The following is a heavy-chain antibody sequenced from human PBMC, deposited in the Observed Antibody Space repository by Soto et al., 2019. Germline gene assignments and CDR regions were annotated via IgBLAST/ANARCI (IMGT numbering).Heavy chain of an antibody. V-gene: IGHV3-15*01. D-gene: IGHD6-6*01. J-gene: IGHJ6*02. CDR2: IKSKTDGGTR. CDR3: TTALYSSSSYYYYYGMDV. CDR1: GFTFSNAW. Sequence: PGGSLRLCCAASGFTFSNAWMSWVRQAPGKGLEWVGRIKSKTDGGTRDYAAPVKGRFTISRDDSENTLYLQMSSLKAEDTAVYYCTTALYSSSSYYYYYGMDVWGQGTTVTVSS.